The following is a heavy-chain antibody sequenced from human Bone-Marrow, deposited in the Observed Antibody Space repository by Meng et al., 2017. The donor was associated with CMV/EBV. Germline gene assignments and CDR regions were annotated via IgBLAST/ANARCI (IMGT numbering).Heavy chain of an antibody. V-gene: IGHV4-59*01. D-gene: IGHD6-13*01. CDR3: ARMIAAAFDY. CDR1: GGSISSYY. J-gene: IGHJ4*02. Sequence: SETLSLTCTVSGGSISSYYWSWVRQPPGKGLEWIGYIYYSGSTNYNPSLKSRVTISVGTSQNQFSLKLSSVTAADTAVYYCARMIAAAFDYWGQGTLVTVSS. CDR2: IYYSGST.